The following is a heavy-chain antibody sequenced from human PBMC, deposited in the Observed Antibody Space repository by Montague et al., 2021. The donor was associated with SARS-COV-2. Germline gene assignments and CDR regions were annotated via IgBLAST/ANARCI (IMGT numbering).Heavy chain of an antibody. CDR2: IYYSGST. CDR3: ARDLDSFYGMDV. J-gene: IGHJ6*02. CDR1: GGSISSSSYY. V-gene: IGHV4-39*07. Sequence: SETLSLICTVSGGSISSSSYYWGWIRQPPGKGLEWIGSIYYSGSTYYNPSLKSRVTISVATSKNQFSLKLSSVTAADTAVYYCARDLDSFYGMDVWGQGTTVTVSS.